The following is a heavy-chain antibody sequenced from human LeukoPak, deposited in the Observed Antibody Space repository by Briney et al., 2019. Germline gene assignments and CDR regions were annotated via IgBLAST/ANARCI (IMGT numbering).Heavy chain of an antibody. D-gene: IGHD5-18*01. Sequence: SETLSLTCTVSGGSITGYYWSWIRQPPGEGLEWIGYIYYTGSTNYNPSLKSRVTMSLDTSKNHFSLQLSSVTAADTAVYYCARVRNSYGERDFDYWGQGILVTVSS. CDR1: GGSITGYY. CDR2: IYYTGST. V-gene: IGHV4-59*01. J-gene: IGHJ4*02. CDR3: ARVRNSYGERDFDY.